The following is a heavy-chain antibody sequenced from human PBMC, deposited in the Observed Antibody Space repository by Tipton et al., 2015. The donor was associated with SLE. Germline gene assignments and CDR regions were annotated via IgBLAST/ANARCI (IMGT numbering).Heavy chain of an antibody. CDR1: GFSFRRYW. Sequence: SLRLSCAASGFSFRRYWMHWVRQVPGKGPVWVSRVNSVGDITFYADSVKGRFTISRDDTENTVYLQMNSLRTEDTAVYFCARGIFGSYGVDVWGQGTTVTVFS. D-gene: IGHD3-10*02. CDR2: VNSVGDIT. J-gene: IGHJ6*02. CDR3: ARGIFGSYGVDV. V-gene: IGHV3-74*01.